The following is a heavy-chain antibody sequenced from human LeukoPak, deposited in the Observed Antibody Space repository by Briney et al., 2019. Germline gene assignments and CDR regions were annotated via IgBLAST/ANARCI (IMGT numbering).Heavy chain of an antibody. J-gene: IGHJ4*02. Sequence: PGGSLRLSCAASGFTFSSYAMSWVRQAPGKGLEWVSAISGSGGSTYYADSVKGRFTISRGNSKNTLYLQMNSLRAEDTAVYYCASHTRGYSYGYDYFDYWGQGTLVTVSS. CDR1: GFTFSSYA. CDR2: ISGSGGST. D-gene: IGHD5-18*01. V-gene: IGHV3-23*01. CDR3: ASHTRGYSYGYDYFDY.